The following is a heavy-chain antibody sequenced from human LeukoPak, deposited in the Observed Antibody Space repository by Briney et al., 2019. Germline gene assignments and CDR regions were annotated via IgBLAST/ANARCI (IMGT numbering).Heavy chain of an antibody. CDR3: ARGRSEVAAAGTIGSDFDY. V-gene: IGHV4-34*01. J-gene: IGHJ4*02. D-gene: IGHD6-13*01. CDR1: GGSFSGYY. Sequence: SETLSLTCAVYGGSFSGYYWSWIRQPPGKGLEWIGEINHSGSTNYNPSLKSRVTISVDTSKNQFSLKLSSVTAADTAVYYCARGRSEVAAAGTIGSDFDYWGQGILVTVSS. CDR2: INHSGST.